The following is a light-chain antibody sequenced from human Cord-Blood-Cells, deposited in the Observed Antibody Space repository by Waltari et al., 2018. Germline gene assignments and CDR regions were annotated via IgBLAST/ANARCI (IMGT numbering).Light chain of an antibody. Sequence: QSALTQPASVSGSPGQSITISCTGTSSDVGSYNLVSWYQQHPGKAPKLMIYEGSNRPVGVSNRFSGSKSGNTASLTIPGLQAEDGADYYCCSYAGSSTLVFGGGTKLTVL. CDR2: EGS. CDR1: SSDVGSYNL. V-gene: IGLV2-23*01. J-gene: IGLJ2*01. CDR3: CSYAGSSTLV.